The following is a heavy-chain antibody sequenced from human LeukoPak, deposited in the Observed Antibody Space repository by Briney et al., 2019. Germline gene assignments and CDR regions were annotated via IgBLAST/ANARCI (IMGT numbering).Heavy chain of an antibody. CDR3: AKDLSRTAMRREYYYYYGMDV. CDR1: GFTFSSYA. CDR2: ISGSGYST. V-gene: IGHV3-23*01. D-gene: IGHD5-18*01. Sequence: GGSLRLSCAASGFTFSSYAMSWVCQAPGKGLEWVSAISGSGYSTYYADSVKGRFTISRDNSKNTLYLQMNSLRAEDTAVYYCAKDLSRTAMRREYYYYYGMDVWGQGTTVTVSS. J-gene: IGHJ6*02.